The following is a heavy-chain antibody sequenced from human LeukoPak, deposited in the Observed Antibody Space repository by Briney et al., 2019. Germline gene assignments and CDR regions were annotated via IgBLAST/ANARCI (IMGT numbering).Heavy chain of an antibody. V-gene: IGHV3-23*01. D-gene: IGHD6-13*01. CDR1: GFTFSSYA. J-gene: IGHJ1*01. Sequence: GGSLRLSCAASGFTFSSYAMSWVRQAPGKGLEWVSAISGSGGSTYYADSVKGRFTISRDNSKNTLYLQMNSLRAEDTAVYYCAKEVDSIATAGAEYFQHWGQGTLVTVSS. CDR3: AKEVDSIATAGAEYFQH. CDR2: ISGSGGST.